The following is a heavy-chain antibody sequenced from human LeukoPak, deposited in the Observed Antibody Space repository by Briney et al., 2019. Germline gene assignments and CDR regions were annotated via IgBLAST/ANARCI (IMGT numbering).Heavy chain of an antibody. CDR2: INHSGST. CDR1: GGSFSGYY. V-gene: IGHV4-34*01. J-gene: IGHJ4*02. CDR3: ARAKTARGPCFDY. Sequence: SETLSLTCAVYGGSFSGYYWSWIRQPPGKGLEWIGEINHSGSTNYNPSLKSRVTISVDTSKNQFSLKLSSVTAADTAVYYCARAKTARGPCFDYWGQGTLVTVSS.